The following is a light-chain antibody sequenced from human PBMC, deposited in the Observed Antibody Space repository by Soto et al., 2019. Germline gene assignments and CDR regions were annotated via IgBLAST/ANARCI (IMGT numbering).Light chain of an antibody. J-gene: IGKJ5*01. CDR3: QQYGTSEII. V-gene: IGKV3-20*01. Sequence: IVLTQSPGTLSLSPGERATLSCRTSQSVSNTYVAWYQQKPGQAPRLLIYDTSSRVTGIPDRFSGSGSGTDFTLTISRLEPEDFAVFYCQQYGTSEIIFGQRTRLEIK. CDR2: DTS. CDR1: QSVSNTY.